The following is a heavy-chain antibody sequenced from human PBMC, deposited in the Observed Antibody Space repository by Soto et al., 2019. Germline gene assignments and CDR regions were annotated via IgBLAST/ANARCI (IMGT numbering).Heavy chain of an antibody. D-gene: IGHD6-6*01. CDR3: ARVTVGQLVPRNYFDY. CDR2: IIPIFGTA. V-gene: IGHV1-69*13. CDR1: GGTFSSYA. Sequence: SVKVSCKASGGTFSSYAISWVRQAPGQGLEWMGGIIPIFGTANYAQKFQGRVTITADESTSTAYMELSSLRSEDTAVYYCARVTVGQLVPRNYFDYWGQGTLVTVSS. J-gene: IGHJ4*02.